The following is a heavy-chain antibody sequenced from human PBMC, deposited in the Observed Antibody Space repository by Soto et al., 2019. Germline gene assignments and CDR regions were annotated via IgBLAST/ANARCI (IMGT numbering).Heavy chain of an antibody. CDR1: GFTFSSYG. CDR2: ISYDGSNK. CDR3: VREGLQSPYYFDY. J-gene: IGHJ4*02. Sequence: PGGSLRLSCAASGFTFSSYGMHWVRQAPGKGLEWVAVISYDGSNKYYADSVKGRFTISRDNAKNTLYLQMNSLRAEDTAVCYCVREGLQSPYYFDYWGQGTLVTVSS. V-gene: IGHV3-30*03.